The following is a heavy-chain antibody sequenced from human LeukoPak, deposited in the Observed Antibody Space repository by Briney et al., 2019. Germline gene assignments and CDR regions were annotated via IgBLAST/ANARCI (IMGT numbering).Heavy chain of an antibody. J-gene: IGHJ4*02. D-gene: IGHD6-13*01. V-gene: IGHV5-10-1*01. CDR1: GYSFTSYW. CDR2: IDPSDSYT. Sequence: GESLRISCKGSGYSFTSYWISWVRQMPGKGLEWMGRIDPSDSYTNYSPSFQGHVTISADKSISTAYLQWSSLKGSDTAMYYCASSRIAAAGTCDYWGQGTLVSVSS. CDR3: ASSRIAAAGTCDY.